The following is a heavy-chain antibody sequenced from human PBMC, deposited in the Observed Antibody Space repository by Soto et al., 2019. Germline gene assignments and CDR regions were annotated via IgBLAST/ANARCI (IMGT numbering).Heavy chain of an antibody. Sequence: GVSMQIPCKGSGYSFTSHWISWVRQMPEKGMEWMGTIDPSDSYTNYSPSFQGYVTISADKSISTAYLQWSSLKASDTAMYYCARHPAAYSSTWFWYADYWGQGTLVTVSS. CDR1: GYSFTSHW. CDR2: IDPSDSYT. J-gene: IGHJ4*02. D-gene: IGHD6-13*01. CDR3: ARHPAAYSSTWFWYADY. V-gene: IGHV5-10-1*01.